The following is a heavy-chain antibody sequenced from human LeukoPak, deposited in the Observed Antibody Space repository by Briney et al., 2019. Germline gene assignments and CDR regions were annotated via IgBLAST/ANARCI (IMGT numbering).Heavy chain of an antibody. V-gene: IGHV4-34*01. CDR2: INHSGST. Sequence: SETLSLTCAVYGGSFSGYYWSWIRQPPGKGLEWVGEINHSGSTNYNSSLKSRVTISVDTSKNQFSPKLSSVTAADTAVYYCARGDSIYSYGNYYFDYWGQGTLVTVSS. J-gene: IGHJ4*02. CDR3: ARGDSIYSYGNYYFDY. D-gene: IGHD5-18*01. CDR1: GGSFSGYY.